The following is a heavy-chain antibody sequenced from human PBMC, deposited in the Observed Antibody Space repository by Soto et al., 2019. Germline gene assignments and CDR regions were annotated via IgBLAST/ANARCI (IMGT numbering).Heavy chain of an antibody. Sequence: GGSLRLSCAASGFTFSSYGMHWVRQAPGKGLEWVAVISYDGSNKYYADSVKGRFTISRDNSKNTLYLQMNSLRAEDTAVYYCAKERRYYYGSGKLNNWFDPWGQGTLVTVS. D-gene: IGHD3-10*01. CDR2: ISYDGSNK. CDR3: AKERRYYYGSGKLNNWFDP. J-gene: IGHJ5*02. V-gene: IGHV3-30*18. CDR1: GFTFSSYG.